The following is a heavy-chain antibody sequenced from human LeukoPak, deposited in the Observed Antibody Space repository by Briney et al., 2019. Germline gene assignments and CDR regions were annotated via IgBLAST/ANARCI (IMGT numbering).Heavy chain of an antibody. CDR1: GYTFTSYY. J-gene: IGHJ5*02. CDR2: INPSGGST. D-gene: IGHD2-2*01. CDR3: ATAIVVVSAASSPYAWFDP. V-gene: IGHV1-46*01. Sequence: ASVKVSCKASGYTFTSYYMHWVRQAPGQGLEWMGIINPSGGSTSYAQKFQGRVTMTEDTSTDTAYMELSSPRSEDTAVYYCATAIVVVSAASSPYAWFDPWGQGTLVTVSS.